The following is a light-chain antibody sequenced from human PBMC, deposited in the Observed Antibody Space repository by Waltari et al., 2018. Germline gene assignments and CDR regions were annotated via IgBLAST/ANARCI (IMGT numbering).Light chain of an antibody. CDR1: ILRTYY. J-gene: IGLJ2*01. CDR3: SSRELSGHVV. Sequence: SSDLTQDPDVSVALGQTVRITCQGDILRTYYGNWCRQKPGQAPELVIYGNTNRPSGIPDRFSASSSENTASLIITEAQAEDEADYYCSSRELSGHVVFGGGTRLTVL. CDR2: GNT. V-gene: IGLV3-19*01.